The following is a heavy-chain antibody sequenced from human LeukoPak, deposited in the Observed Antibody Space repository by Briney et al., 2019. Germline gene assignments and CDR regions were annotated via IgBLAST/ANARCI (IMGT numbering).Heavy chain of an antibody. CDR3: ARTDYYGNRDFDY. J-gene: IGHJ4*02. CDR2: IYYSGTT. D-gene: IGHD3-10*01. Sequence: SETLSLTCTVSGGSISSYYWSWIRQPPGKGLEGLGYIYYSGTTNYNPSLKSRVTISVDTSKNQFSLKLSSVTAADTAVYYCARTDYYGNRDFDYWGQGTLVTVSS. V-gene: IGHV4-59*01. CDR1: GGSISSYY.